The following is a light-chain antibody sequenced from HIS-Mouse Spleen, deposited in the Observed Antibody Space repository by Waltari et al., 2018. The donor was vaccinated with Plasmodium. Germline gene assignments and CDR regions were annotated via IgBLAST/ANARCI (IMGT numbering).Light chain of an antibody. V-gene: IGKV3-15*01. CDR1: QSVSSN. J-gene: IGKJ2*02. CDR2: GAA. Sequence: EIVMTQSPATLSVSPGERATLSCRASQSVSSNLAWYQQKPRQAPRLLIYGAATRATGIPARFSGSGSGTAFTLTISSLQSEDFAVYYCQQYNNWPPRTFGQGTKLEIK. CDR3: QQYNNWPPRT.